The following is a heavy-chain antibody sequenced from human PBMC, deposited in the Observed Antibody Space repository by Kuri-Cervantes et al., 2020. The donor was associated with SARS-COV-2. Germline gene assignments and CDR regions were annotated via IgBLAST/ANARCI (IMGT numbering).Heavy chain of an antibody. J-gene: IGHJ4*02. V-gene: IGHV3-23*01. D-gene: IGHD4-23*01. CDR3: AKAPRPHWDGGNSGDY. CDR1: GFTFSSYA. Sequence: GESLKISCAASGFTFSSYAMSWVRQAPGKGLEWVSAISGSGGSTYYADSVKGRFTISRDNSKNTLYLQMNSLRAEDTAVYYCAKAPRPHWDGGNSGDYWGQGTLATVS. CDR2: ISGSGGST.